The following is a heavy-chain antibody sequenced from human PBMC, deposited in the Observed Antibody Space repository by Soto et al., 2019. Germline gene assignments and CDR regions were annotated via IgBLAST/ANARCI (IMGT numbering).Heavy chain of an antibody. J-gene: IGHJ5*02. CDR3: TRDLNHDSGP. Sequence: EVHLVESGGGLVQPGGSLRLSCAASGFTFTDYWMTWVRQAPGKGLEGVANMNPDGSGQYYLDSVKGRFTISRDNAKNSLYLQMNSLRGEDTAVYYCTRDLNHDSGPWGQGTQVIVSS. D-gene: IGHD1-26*01. V-gene: IGHV3-7*04. CDR1: GFTFTDYW. CDR2: MNPDGSGQ.